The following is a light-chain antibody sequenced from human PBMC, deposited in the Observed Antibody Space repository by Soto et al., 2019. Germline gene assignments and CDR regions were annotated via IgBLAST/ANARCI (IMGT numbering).Light chain of an antibody. Sequence: QSALTQPASVSGSPAQSITISCTGTSSDVGGYNAVSWYQQHPDKAPKLMIYDVTNRPSGASTRFSGSKSGNTASLTISGLQAEDEADYYCASFASDGAYVFGTGTKVTVL. CDR1: SSDVGGYNA. CDR3: ASFASDGAYV. CDR2: DVT. V-gene: IGLV2-14*01. J-gene: IGLJ1*01.